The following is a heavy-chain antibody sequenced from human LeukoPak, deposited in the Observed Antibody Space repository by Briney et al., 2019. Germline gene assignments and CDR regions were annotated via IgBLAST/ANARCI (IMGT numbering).Heavy chain of an antibody. V-gene: IGHV3-48*04. D-gene: IGHD2-21*01. Sequence: GGSLRLSCAASGFTFSSYSMNWVRQAPGKGLEWVSYISSSSSTIYYADSVKGRFTISRDNAKNSLYLQMNSLRAEDTAVYYCARVGEGGDLNFDYWGQGTLVTVSS. CDR3: ARVGEGGDLNFDY. J-gene: IGHJ4*02. CDR2: ISSSSSTI. CDR1: GFTFSSYS.